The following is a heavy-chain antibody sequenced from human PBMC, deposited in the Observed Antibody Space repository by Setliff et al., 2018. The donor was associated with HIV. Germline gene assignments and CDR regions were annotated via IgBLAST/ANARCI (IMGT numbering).Heavy chain of an antibody. J-gene: IGHJ5*02. Sequence: ASVKVSRKASGYTFTSYGISWVRQAPGKGLEWMGWISAYNGNTNYEQQLQGRVTLTTDTSTSTAYMEMRSLRSDDTAVYYCARFAVAGTKWSDPWGQGTLFTVSS. V-gene: IGHV1-18*01. CDR3: ARFAVAGTKWSDP. CDR1: GYTFTSYG. D-gene: IGHD6-19*01. CDR2: ISAYNGNT.